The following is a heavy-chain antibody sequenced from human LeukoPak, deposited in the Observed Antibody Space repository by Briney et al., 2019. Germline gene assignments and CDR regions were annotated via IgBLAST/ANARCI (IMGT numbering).Heavy chain of an antibody. Sequence: GESLKISCKGSGYSFTNNWIGWVRQMPGKGLEWMGIILPGDSDTRYSPSFQGQVTISADKSISTAYVQWSSLKASDTAMYYCARWFYDSSDYYYLDYWGQGTLVTVSS. J-gene: IGHJ4*02. CDR2: ILPGDSDT. V-gene: IGHV5-51*01. CDR1: GYSFTNNW. CDR3: ARWFYDSSDYYYLDY. D-gene: IGHD3-22*01.